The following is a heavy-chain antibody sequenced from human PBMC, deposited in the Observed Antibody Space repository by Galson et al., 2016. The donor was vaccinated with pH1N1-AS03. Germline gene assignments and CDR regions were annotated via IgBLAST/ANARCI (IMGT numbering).Heavy chain of an antibody. CDR3: ARDPRGPCTSSTCPTAYYFGMDV. Sequence: SVKVSCKASGCTFTGFSINWVRQAPGQGLELMGWINPKSGVTNYAQKFQAWVTMTRDTSSSTAYMELSGLKSDDTAVYYCARDPRGPCTSSTCPTAYYFGMDVWGQGTTVIVPS. D-gene: IGHD2-2*01. V-gene: IGHV1-2*04. J-gene: IGHJ6*02. CDR2: INPKSGVT. CDR1: GCTFTGFS.